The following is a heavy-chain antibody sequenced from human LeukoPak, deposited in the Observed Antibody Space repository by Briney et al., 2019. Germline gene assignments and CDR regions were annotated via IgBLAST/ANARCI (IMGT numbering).Heavy chain of an antibody. CDR3: ARDQQVRGCDFDCDPFDY. J-gene: IGHJ4*02. CDR2: ISAYNGNT. D-gene: IGHD3-9*01. Sequence: ASVKVSCKASGYTFTSYGISWVRQAPGQGLEWMGWISAYNGNTNYAQKLQGRVTMTTDTSTSTAYMELRSLRSDDTAVYYCARDQQVRGCDFDCDPFDYWGQGTLVTVSS. CDR1: GYTFTSYG. V-gene: IGHV1-18*01.